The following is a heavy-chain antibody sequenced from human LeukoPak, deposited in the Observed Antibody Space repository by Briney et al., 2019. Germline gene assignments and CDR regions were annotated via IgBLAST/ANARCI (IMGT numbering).Heavy chain of an antibody. V-gene: IGHV3-74*01. Sequence: GGSLRLSCAASGFTFNSYWMHWVRQAPGKGLVWVSRIDSDGSSTSYADSVKGRFTISRDNAKNTLYLQMSSLRAEDTAVYYCARDREEYSSSWSVYYYYYYMDVWGKGTTVTVSS. CDR2: IDSDGSST. D-gene: IGHD6-13*01. CDR1: GFTFNSYW. CDR3: ARDREEYSSSWSVYYYYYYMDV. J-gene: IGHJ6*03.